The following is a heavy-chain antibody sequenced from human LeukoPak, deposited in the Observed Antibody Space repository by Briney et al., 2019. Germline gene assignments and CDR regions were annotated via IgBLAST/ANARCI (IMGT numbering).Heavy chain of an antibody. V-gene: IGHV4-59*01. D-gene: IGHD6-13*01. CDR3: ARAPGSSSWLFGY. CDR1: GGSISSYY. CDR2: IYYSGST. J-gene: IGHJ4*02. Sequence: SETLSLTCTVSGGSISSYYWSWLRQPPGKGLEWIGYIYYSGSTNYNPSLKSRVTISVDTSKNQFSLKLSSVTAADTAVYYCARAPGSSSWLFGYWGQGTLVTVSS.